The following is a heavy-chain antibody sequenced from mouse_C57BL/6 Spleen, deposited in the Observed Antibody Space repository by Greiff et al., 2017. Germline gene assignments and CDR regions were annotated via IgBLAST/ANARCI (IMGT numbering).Heavy chain of an antibody. Sequence: EVKLVESGEGLVKPGGSLKLSCAASGFTFSSYAMSWVRQTPEKRLELVAYISSGGDYIYYADTVKGRFTISRDNARNTLYLQMSSLKSEDTAMYYCTREGLRGNYAMDYWGQGTSVTVSS. D-gene: IGHD2-4*01. CDR2: ISSGGDYI. CDR1: GFTFSSYA. J-gene: IGHJ4*01. CDR3: TREGLRGNYAMDY. V-gene: IGHV5-9-1*02.